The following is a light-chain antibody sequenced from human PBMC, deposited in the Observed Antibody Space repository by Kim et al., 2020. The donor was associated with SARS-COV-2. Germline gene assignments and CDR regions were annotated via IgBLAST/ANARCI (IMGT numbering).Light chain of an antibody. V-gene: IGKV3-11*01. CDR2: DAS. CDR3: HQRSNWPKYT. CDR1: QSVSSY. Sequence: EIVLTQSPATLSLSPGERATLSCRASQSVSSYLAWYQQQPGQAPRLLIYDASNRATGIPARFSGSGSGTDFTLTISSLEPEDFAVYYCHQRSNWPKYTFGQGTKLEI. J-gene: IGKJ2*01.